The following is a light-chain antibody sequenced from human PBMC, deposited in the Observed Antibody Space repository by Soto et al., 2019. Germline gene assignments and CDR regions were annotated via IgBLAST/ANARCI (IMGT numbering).Light chain of an antibody. V-gene: IGKV1-5*03. CDR1: QTISSW. J-gene: IGKJ1*01. Sequence: DIQMTQSPSTLSGSVGDRVTITCRASQTISSWLAWYQQKPGKAPKLLIYKASTLKSGVPSRFSGSGSGKEFTLTIRSLQPDDFATYYCQHYNSYSEALGQGTKVDI. CDR3: QHYNSYSEA. CDR2: KAS.